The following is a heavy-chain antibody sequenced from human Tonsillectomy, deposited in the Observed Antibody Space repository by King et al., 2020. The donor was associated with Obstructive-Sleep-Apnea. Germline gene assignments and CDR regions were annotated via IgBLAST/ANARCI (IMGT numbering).Heavy chain of an antibody. Sequence: QLVQSGAEVKKPGASVKVSCKASGYTFTSYGISWVRQAPGQGLEWMGWISAYNGNTNYAQKLQGRVTMTTDTSTSTAYMELRSLRSDDTAVYYCASQGYYYDSSGYSQPGEYFQHWGQGTLVTVSS. CDR2: ISAYNGNT. CDR3: ASQGYYYDSSGYSQPGEYFQH. V-gene: IGHV1-18*04. CDR1: GYTFTSYG. J-gene: IGHJ1*01. D-gene: IGHD3-22*01.